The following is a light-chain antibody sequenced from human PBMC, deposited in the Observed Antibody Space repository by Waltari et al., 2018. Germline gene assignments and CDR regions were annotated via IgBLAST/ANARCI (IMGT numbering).Light chain of an antibody. V-gene: IGLV4-69*01. CDR1: SGPSSYV. CDR3: QTWGTGIRV. Sequence: LVLTQSPSASASLRASVKPTCTLISGPSSYVIAWPPQQPEKGPRYLMKLNSEGSHSKGDGIPDRFSGSSSGAERSLTIASLQSEDEADYYCQTWGTGIRVFGGGTKLTVL. CDR2: LNSEGSH. J-gene: IGLJ3*02.